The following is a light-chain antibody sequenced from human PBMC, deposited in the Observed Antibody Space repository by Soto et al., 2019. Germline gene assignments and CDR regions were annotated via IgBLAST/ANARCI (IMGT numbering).Light chain of an antibody. CDR3: QQANSFPLT. V-gene: IGKV3D-15*01. CDR1: QGIGDT. CDR2: GAS. Sequence: EVVMTQSPATLSVSPGEGVTLSCRASQGIGDTLAWYQQKPGQAPRLLIYGASSRATGIPDRFSGGGSGTDFTLTISSLQPEDFAIYYCQQANSFPLTFGGGTKVDIK. J-gene: IGKJ4*01.